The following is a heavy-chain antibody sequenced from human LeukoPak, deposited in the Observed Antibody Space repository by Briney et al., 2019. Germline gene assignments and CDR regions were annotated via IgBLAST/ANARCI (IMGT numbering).Heavy chain of an antibody. CDR1: GFTFSSYA. D-gene: IGHD6-25*01. CDR3: ARDRQRAAAYYFDH. Sequence: GRSLRLSCAASGFTFSSYAMHWVRQAPGKGLEWVAVISYDGSNKYYADSVKGRFTISRDNSNNAVYLEMNSLRADDTAVYYCARDRQRAAAYYFDHWGQGALVTVSS. CDR2: ISYDGSNK. J-gene: IGHJ4*02. V-gene: IGHV3-30-3*01.